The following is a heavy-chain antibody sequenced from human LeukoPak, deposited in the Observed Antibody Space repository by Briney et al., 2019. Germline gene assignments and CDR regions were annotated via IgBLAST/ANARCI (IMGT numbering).Heavy chain of an antibody. Sequence: ASVKVSCKASGYTFTSYYMHWVRQAPGQGLEWMGIINPNGGSTSYAQKFQGRVTMTRDTSTSTVYMELSSLRSEDTAVYYCARDSIDSSGYYYTYHWGQGTLVTVSS. D-gene: IGHD3-22*01. J-gene: IGHJ5*02. CDR3: ARDSIDSSGYYYTYH. V-gene: IGHV1-46*01. CDR2: INPNGGST. CDR1: GYTFTSYY.